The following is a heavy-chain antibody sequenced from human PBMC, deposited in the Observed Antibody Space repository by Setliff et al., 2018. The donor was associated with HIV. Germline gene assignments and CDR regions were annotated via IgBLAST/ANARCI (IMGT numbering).Heavy chain of an antibody. CDR2: IYPGDSDT. CDR3: ARRLYSSEAFDP. CDR1: GYRFTDYW. V-gene: IGHV5-51*01. D-gene: IGHD6-25*01. Sequence: GESLKISCRGSGYRFTDYWIGWVRQMPGKGLEWMGVIYPGDSDTRYNPSFQGQVAISADRSTSTAYLQWSSLKASDTAMYYCARRLYSSEAFDPWGQGTLVTVSS. J-gene: IGHJ5*02.